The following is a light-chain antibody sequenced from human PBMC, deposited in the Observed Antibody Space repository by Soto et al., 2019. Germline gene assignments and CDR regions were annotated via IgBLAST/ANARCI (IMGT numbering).Light chain of an antibody. Sequence: DIQLTQSPSFLSASVGDRVTITCRASQDISNFLAWYQQKPGKAPKLLIYAASTLQGGVPSRFSGSGSGREFTLTISSLQPEDFATYHCQQLNSYPIATFGGGTKVDIK. J-gene: IGKJ4*01. CDR1: QDISNF. CDR3: QQLNSYPIAT. CDR2: AAS. V-gene: IGKV1-9*01.